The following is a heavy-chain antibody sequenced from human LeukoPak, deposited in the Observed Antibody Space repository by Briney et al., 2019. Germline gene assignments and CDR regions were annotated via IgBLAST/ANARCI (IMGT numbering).Heavy chain of an antibody. D-gene: IGHD3-22*01. CDR1: GFTFSSYS. CDR2: ISSSSSYI. V-gene: IGHV3-21*01. Sequence: PGGSLRLSCAASGFTFSSYSMNWVRQAPGKGLEWVSSISSSSSYIYYADSVKGRFTISRDNAQNSLFLQMNSLGGEDTAVYYCARGWYYYNSGGQKYYLDYWGKGPLVTVP. CDR3: ARGWYYYNSGGQKYYLDY. J-gene: IGHJ4*02.